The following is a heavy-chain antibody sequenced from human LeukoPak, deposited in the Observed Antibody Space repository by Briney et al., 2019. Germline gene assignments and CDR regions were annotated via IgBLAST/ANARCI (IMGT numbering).Heavy chain of an antibody. CDR2: IYYSGST. J-gene: IGHJ4*02. CDR1: GDSINSFY. Sequence: SETLSLTCTVSGDSINSFYWSWLRRPPGKGLEWIGYIYYSGSTNYNPSLKSRLTIAVDTSKNQFSLRLNSVTAADTAVYYCARWSLHSSGWYFDSWGQGTLVTVSS. CDR3: ARWSLHSSGWYFDS. V-gene: IGHV4-59*01. D-gene: IGHD3-22*01.